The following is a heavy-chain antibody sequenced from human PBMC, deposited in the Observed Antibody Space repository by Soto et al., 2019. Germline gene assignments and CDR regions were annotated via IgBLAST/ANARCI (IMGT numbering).Heavy chain of an antibody. D-gene: IGHD6-19*01. CDR3: AKEFWPGLKDSSGWDKGGY. CDR1: GFTFSSYG. J-gene: IGHJ4*02. CDR2: ISYDGSNK. Sequence: GGSLRLSCAASGFTFSSYGMHWVRQAPGKGLEWVAVISYDGSNKYYADSVKGRFTISRDNSKNTLYLQMNSLRAEDTAVYYCAKEFWPGLKDSSGWDKGGYWGQGTLVTVSS. V-gene: IGHV3-30*18.